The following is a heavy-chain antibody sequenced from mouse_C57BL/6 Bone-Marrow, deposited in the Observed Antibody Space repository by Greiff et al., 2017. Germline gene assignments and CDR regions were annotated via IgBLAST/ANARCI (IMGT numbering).Heavy chain of an antibody. J-gene: IGHJ2*01. CDR1: GYTFTSYW. CDR2: IYPGNSDT. V-gene: IGHV1-5*01. CDR3: TPGYGSSPGYY. D-gene: IGHD1-1*01. Sequence: VQLQQSGTVLARPGASVKMSCKTSGYTFTSYWMHWVKQRPGQGLEWIGAIYPGNSDTSYNQKSKGKAKLTAVTSASTAYMELSSLTNEDAAVYYCTPGYGSSPGYYWGQGTTLTVSS.